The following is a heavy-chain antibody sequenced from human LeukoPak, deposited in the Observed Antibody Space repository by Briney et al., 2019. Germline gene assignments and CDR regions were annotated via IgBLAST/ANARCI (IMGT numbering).Heavy chain of an antibody. J-gene: IGHJ4*02. CDR2: IYSGGST. Sequence: SLTLSRPTPRYPLNSYYMSSARQAPRKGLERPSVIYSGGSTYYADSVKGRFTISRDNSKNTLYLQMNSLRAEDTAVYYCARGPPTYYGDYYFDYWGQGTLVTVSS. CDR1: RYPLNSYY. D-gene: IGHD4-17*01. CDR3: ARGPPTYYGDYYFDY. V-gene: IGHV3-53*01.